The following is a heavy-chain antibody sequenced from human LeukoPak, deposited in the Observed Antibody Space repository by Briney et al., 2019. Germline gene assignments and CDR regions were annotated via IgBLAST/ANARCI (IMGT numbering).Heavy chain of an antibody. CDR1: GDSIRSSDYY. V-gene: IGHV4-39*07. CDR3: ARHYQLLHFDY. Sequence: SETLSLTCTVSGDSIRSSDYYWGWIRQPPGKGLEWIGTIYYNGATQYNPSLKSRVSMSVDTSQNQFSLKLSSVTAADTAVYYCARHYQLLHFDYWGQGTLVTVSS. J-gene: IGHJ4*02. D-gene: IGHD2-2*01. CDR2: IYYNGAT.